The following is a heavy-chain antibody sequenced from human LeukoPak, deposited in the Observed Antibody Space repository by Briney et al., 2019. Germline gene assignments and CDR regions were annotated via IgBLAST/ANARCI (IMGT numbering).Heavy chain of an antibody. CDR2: INPNSCGT. CDR1: GYTFTGYY. V-gene: IGHV1-2*02. CDR3: ARARYCSSTSCTFDY. J-gene: IGHJ4*02. Sequence: ASVKVSCKASGYTFTGYYMHWVRQAPGQGLEWMGWINPNSCGTNYAQKFQGRVTMTRDTSISTAYMELSRLRSDDTAVYYCARARYCSSTSCTFDYWGQGTLVTVSS. D-gene: IGHD2-2*01.